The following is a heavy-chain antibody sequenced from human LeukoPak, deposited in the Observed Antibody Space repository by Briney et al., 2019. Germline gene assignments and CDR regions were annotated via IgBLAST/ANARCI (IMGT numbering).Heavy chain of an antibody. Sequence: GGSLRLSCAGSGFTFSTYGIHWVRQAPGKGLEWVTFISYDGSYKYYADSVKGRFTISRDNSKNTLYLQMNSLRAEDTAVYYCARGALSGSYSPDFWGQATLVTVSS. V-gene: IGHV3-30*19. CDR3: ARGALSGSYSPDF. CDR2: ISYDGSYK. J-gene: IGHJ4*02. D-gene: IGHD3-10*01. CDR1: GFTFSTYG.